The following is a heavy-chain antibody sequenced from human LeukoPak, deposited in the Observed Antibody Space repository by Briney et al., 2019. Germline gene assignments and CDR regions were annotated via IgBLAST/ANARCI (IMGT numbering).Heavy chain of an antibody. CDR1: GGSISSSNW. CDR3: ARGRYYGSGNWFDP. Sequence: PSGTLSLTCAVSGGSISSSNWWSWVRQPPGKELEWIGEIYHSGSTNYNPSLKSRVTISVDKSKNQFSLKLSSVTAADTAVYYCARGRYYGSGNWFDPWGQGTLVTVSS. V-gene: IGHV4-4*02. CDR2: IYHSGST. J-gene: IGHJ5*02. D-gene: IGHD3-10*01.